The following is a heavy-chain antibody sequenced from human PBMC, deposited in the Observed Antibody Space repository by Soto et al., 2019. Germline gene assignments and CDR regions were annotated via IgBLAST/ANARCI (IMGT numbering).Heavy chain of an antibody. Sequence: GGSLRLSCAASGFTFSSYSMNWVRQAPGKGLEWVSYISSSSSTIYYADSVKGRFTISRDNAKNSLYLQMNSLRDEDTAVYYCARGQWFGDPWGGQNFDYWGQGTLVTVSS. CDR2: ISSSSSTI. CDR3: ARGQWFGDPWGGQNFDY. J-gene: IGHJ4*02. D-gene: IGHD3-10*01. V-gene: IGHV3-48*02. CDR1: GFTFSSYS.